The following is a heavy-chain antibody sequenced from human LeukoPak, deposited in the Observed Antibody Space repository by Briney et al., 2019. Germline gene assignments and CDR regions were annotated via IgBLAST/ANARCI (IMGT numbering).Heavy chain of an antibody. D-gene: IGHD2-15*01. V-gene: IGHV3-7*01. J-gene: IGHJ6*02. CDR2: IKQDGSEM. Sequence: GGSLRLSCAASGFTFSSYGMHWVRQAPGKGLEWVANIKQDGSEMNYVDSVKGRFTISRDNAKSSLYLQMSSLRAEDTAVYYCASYYCSGGSCSLGDGMGVWGQGATVTVSS. CDR1: GFTFSSYG. CDR3: ASYYCSGGSCSLGDGMGV.